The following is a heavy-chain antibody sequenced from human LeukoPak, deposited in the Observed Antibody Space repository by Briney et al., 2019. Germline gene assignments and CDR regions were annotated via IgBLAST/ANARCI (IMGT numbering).Heavy chain of an antibody. D-gene: IGHD3-10*01. V-gene: IGHV3-30*04. J-gene: IGHJ6*02. Sequence: GGSLRLSCAASGFTFSGYTMHWVRQAPGKGLEWVAVISYDGSSKYYADSVKGRFTISRDNSKNTLSLQMNSLRPEDTSVYYCARGTYGTGSYYPYYYGMDVWGQGTTVTVSS. CDR2: ISYDGSSK. CDR3: ARGTYGTGSYYPYYYGMDV. CDR1: GFTFSGYT.